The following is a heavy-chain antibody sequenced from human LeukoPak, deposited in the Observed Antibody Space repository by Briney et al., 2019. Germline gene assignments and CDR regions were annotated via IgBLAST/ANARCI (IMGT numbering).Heavy chain of an antibody. CDR1: GFTFSGYG. D-gene: IGHD1-26*01. Sequence: PGGSLRLSCAASGFTFSGYGMHWVRQAPGKGLEWVAVISYDGSNKYYADSVKGRFTISRDNSKNTLYLQMNSLRAEDTAVYYCAKDVGKWESLHFFDYWGQGTLVTVSS. V-gene: IGHV3-30*18. CDR3: AKDVGKWESLHFFDY. J-gene: IGHJ4*02. CDR2: ISYDGSNK.